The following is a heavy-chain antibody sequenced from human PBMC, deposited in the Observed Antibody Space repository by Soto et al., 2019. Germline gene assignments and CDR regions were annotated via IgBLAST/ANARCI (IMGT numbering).Heavy chain of an antibody. CDR3: ARVIRSSWYFDF. Sequence: PSETLSLTCTVSGGSINNYYWSWIRQPPGKGLEWLGYVYYSGSTKYNPSLESRVTISIDTSKNQFSLKLGSVTAADTAVYYCARVIRSSWYFDFWGQGSQVTVSS. CDR1: GGSINNYY. D-gene: IGHD6-13*01. CDR2: VYYSGST. J-gene: IGHJ4*02. V-gene: IGHV4-59*01.